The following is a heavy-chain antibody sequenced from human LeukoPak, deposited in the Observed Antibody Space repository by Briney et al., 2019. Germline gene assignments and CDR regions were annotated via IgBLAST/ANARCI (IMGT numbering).Heavy chain of an antibody. Sequence: ASVKVSCKASGYTFTSYNINWVRQAPGQGLEWMGWINPDSGGTNYAQKFQGRVTMTRDTSTSTVYMQLSRLRSDDTAVYYCAGAGYSGNYYYYFDFWGQGTLVTVSS. J-gene: IGHJ4*02. D-gene: IGHD1-26*01. CDR1: GYTFTSYN. V-gene: IGHV1-2*02. CDR3: AGAGYSGNYYYYFDF. CDR2: INPDSGGT.